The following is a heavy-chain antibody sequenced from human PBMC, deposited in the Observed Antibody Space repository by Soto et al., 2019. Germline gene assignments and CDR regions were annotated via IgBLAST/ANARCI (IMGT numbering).Heavy chain of an antibody. CDR3: ARDRVTRVTIHGFDP. V-gene: IGHV1-18*01. Sequence: GASVKVSCKASGYTFTSYGISWVRQAPGQGLEWMGWISAYNGNTNYAQKLQGRVTMTTDTSTSTAYMELRSLRSDDTAVYYCARDRVTRVTIHGFDPWGQGTLVTVSS. J-gene: IGHJ5*02. D-gene: IGHD4-17*01. CDR2: ISAYNGNT. CDR1: GYTFTSYG.